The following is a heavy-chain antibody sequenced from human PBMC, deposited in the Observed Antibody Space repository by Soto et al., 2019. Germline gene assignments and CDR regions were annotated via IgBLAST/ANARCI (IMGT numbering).Heavy chain of an antibody. V-gene: IGHV5-10-1*01. J-gene: IGHJ6*02. D-gene: IGHD6-13*01. Sequence: ESLTISCKGSGDNFTSYWISLLRQMPGKGMEWMWRIDPSDSYTNDSPSFQGHVTISADKSISTAYLQWSSLKASDTAMYYCARDRIAAAGTESYYYYYGMDVWGQGTTVTFSS. CDR1: GDNFTSYW. CDR2: IDPSDSYT. CDR3: ARDRIAAAGTESYYYYYGMDV.